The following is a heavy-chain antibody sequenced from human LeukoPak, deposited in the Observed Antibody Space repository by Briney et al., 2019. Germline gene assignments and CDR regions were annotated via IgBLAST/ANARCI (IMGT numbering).Heavy chain of an antibody. CDR1: GYTFTGYY. D-gene: IGHD2-2*01. CDR2: INPNSGGT. CDR3: ARGWEYQLLLRGRGWFDP. Sequence: ASVKVSCKASGYTFTGYYMHWVGQAPGQGLEWMGWINPNSGGTNYAQKFPGRVTMTRDTSISTAYMELSRLRSDDTAVYYCARGWEYQLLLRGRGWFDPWGQGTLVTVSS. V-gene: IGHV1-2*02. J-gene: IGHJ5*02.